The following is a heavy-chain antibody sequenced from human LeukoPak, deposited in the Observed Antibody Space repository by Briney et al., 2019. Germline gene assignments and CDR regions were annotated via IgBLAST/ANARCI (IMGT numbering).Heavy chain of an antibody. V-gene: IGHV1-2*02. D-gene: IGHD3-3*01. CDR2: INPNSGGT. J-gene: IGHJ3*02. CDR3: ARAPVGRFLEWLLSLESFDI. Sequence: ASVKVFCKASGYTFTGYYMHWVRQAPGQGLEWMGWINPNSGGTNYAQKFQGRVTMTRDTSISTAYMELSRLRSDDTAVYYCARAPVGRFLEWLLSLESFDIWGQGTMVTVSS. CDR1: GYTFTGYY.